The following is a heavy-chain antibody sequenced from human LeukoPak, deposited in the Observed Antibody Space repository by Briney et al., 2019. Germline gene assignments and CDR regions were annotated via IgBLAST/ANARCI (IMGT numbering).Heavy chain of an antibody. CDR1: GFTFSSYS. Sequence: PGGSLRLSCAASGFTFSSYSINWVRQAPGKGLEWVSYISRSSSAIYYADSVKGRFTISRDNAKNSLYLQMNSLRAEDMALYYCAKDRYSGSYYGAFDIWGQGTMVTVSS. CDR2: ISRSSSAI. J-gene: IGHJ3*02. V-gene: IGHV3-48*04. CDR3: AKDRYSGSYYGAFDI. D-gene: IGHD1-26*01.